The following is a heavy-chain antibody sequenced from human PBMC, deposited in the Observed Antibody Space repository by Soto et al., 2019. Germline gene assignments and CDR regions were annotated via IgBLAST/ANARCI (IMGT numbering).Heavy chain of an antibody. CDR1: GYTFTGYY. J-gene: IGHJ4*02. CDR2: INPDSGDT. V-gene: IGHV1-2*02. Sequence: ASFKVSFNASGYTFTGYYIHWVRQAPVQGLEWMGWINPDSGDTSYAQEFQGRVTMTTDTPIAAAYMELNRLRSDDTAVYYCARDGLSPFDYWGLGTLVTVSS. CDR3: ARDGLSPFDY.